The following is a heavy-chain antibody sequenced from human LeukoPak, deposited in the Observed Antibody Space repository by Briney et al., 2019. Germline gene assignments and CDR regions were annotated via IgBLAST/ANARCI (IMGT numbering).Heavy chain of an antibody. D-gene: IGHD2-15*01. CDR3: AKEGFYCSGGSCYPDY. Sequence: GGSPRLSCAASGFTFSSYAMSWVRQAPGKGLEWVSAISGSGGSTYYADSVKGRFTISRDNSENTLYLQMNSLRAEDTAVYYCAKEGFYCSGGSCYPDYWGQGTLVTVSS. J-gene: IGHJ4*02. CDR1: GFTFSSYA. CDR2: ISGSGGST. V-gene: IGHV3-23*01.